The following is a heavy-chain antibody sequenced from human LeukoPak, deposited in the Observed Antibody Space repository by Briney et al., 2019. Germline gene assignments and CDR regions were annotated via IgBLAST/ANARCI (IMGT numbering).Heavy chain of an antibody. CDR2: ITWDSGST. Sequence: GGSLRLSCAASGFTFDVYAMSWVRQGPGKGLEWVSGITWDSGSTGYADSVKGRFTISRDNAKNSLYLQMNSLRAEDTALYYCAKDTRYSYGYGMDVWGQGTTVTVSS. D-gene: IGHD5-18*01. J-gene: IGHJ6*02. CDR3: AKDTRYSYGYGMDV. CDR1: GFTFDVYA. V-gene: IGHV3-9*01.